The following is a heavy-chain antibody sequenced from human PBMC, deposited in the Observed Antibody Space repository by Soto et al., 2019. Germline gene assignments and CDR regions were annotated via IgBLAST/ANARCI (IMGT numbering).Heavy chain of an antibody. CDR3: TRYIRGPTVFYFDF. D-gene: IGHD5-18*01. CDR2: ITYNGDNT. Sequence: GGSLRLSCAASGFTFSSYAMTWVRQAPGKGLEWVSVITYNGDNTYYADSVKGRFTISRDNSKDTVHLQMNSLRAEDTAVYYCTRYIRGPTVFYFDFWGPGVLVTVSS. CDR1: GFTFSSYA. J-gene: IGHJ4*02. V-gene: IGHV3-23*01.